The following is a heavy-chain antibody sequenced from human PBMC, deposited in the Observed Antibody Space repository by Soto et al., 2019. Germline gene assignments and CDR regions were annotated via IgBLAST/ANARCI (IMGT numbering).Heavy chain of an antibody. V-gene: IGHV1-18*01. CDR2: ISAYNGNT. D-gene: IGHD4-17*01. CDR1: GYTFTSYG. Sequence: QVQLVQSGVEVEKPGASVKVSCKASGYTFTSYGVSWVRQAPGQGLEWMGWISAYNGNTNYAQKFQGRVTMTTDTSPSTAYMELRSLRSDNRAVYYCAGDVLTVTPGGPDYWGQGTVVTVSS. CDR3: AGDVLTVTPGGPDY. J-gene: IGHJ4*02.